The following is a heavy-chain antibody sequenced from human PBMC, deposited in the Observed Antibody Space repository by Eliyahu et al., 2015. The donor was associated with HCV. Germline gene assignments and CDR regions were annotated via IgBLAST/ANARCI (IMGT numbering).Heavy chain of an antibody. CDR2: IYHSGST. CDR3: ARGSGGGYGDQRYNWFDP. Sequence: IRQPPGKGLEWITYIYHSGSTNYNPSLKSRVTVSVDTSKNQFSLKLRSVTAADTAVYYCARGSGGGYGDQRYNWFDPWGQGTLVTVSS. J-gene: IGHJ5*02. V-gene: IGHV4-59*01. D-gene: IGHD4-17*01.